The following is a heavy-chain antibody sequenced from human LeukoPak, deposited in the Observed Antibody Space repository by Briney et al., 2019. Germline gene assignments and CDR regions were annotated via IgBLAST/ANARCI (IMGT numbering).Heavy chain of an antibody. D-gene: IGHD5-24*01. CDR1: GYTFTDFY. V-gene: IGHV1-46*01. J-gene: IGHJ4*02. Sequence: AASVKVSCKASGYTFTDFYLHWVRHAPGQGLEWMGIINPSGGSTNYAQKFQGRVTVTRDTSTSTVYMQLSSLRSEDTAVYYFARGGEGRDGYNFPYFDYWGQGTLVTVSS. CDR3: ARGGEGRDGYNFPYFDY. CDR2: INPSGGST.